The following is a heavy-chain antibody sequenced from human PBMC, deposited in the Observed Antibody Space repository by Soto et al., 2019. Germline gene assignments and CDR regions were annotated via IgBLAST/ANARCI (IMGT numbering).Heavy chain of an antibody. J-gene: IGHJ6*02. D-gene: IGHD3-16*02. V-gene: IGHV3-30*18. Sequence: GGSLRLSCAASGFTFSSYGMHWVRQAPGKGLEWVAVISYDGSNKYYADSVKGRFTISRDNSKNTLYLQMNSMRAEDTAVYYCAKFVDYYYGMDVWGQGTTVTVSS. CDR3: AKFVDYYYGMDV. CDR1: GFTFSSYG. CDR2: ISYDGSNK.